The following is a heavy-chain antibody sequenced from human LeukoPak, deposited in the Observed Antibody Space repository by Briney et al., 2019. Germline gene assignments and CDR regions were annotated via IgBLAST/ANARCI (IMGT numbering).Heavy chain of an antibody. D-gene: IGHD1-7*01. CDR1: GGSISSSSYY. CDR3: ARVAPSITGTTTAFDY. CDR2: IYYSGST. V-gene: IGHV4-39*07. J-gene: IGHJ4*02. Sequence: SETLSLTCTVSGGSISSSSYYWGWIRQPPGKGLEWIGSIYYSGSTYYNPSLKSRVTMSVDTSKNQFSLKLSSVTAADTAVYYCARVAPSITGTTTAFDYWGQGTLVTVSS.